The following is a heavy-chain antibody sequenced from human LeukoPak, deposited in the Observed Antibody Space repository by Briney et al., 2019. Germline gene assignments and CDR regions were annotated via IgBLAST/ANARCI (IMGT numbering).Heavy chain of an antibody. CDR1: GGSISSYY. Sequence: SETLSLTCTVSGGSISSYYWSWIRQPAGKGLEWIGRIYTSGSTNYNPSLKSRVTMSVDTSKNQFSLKLSSVTAADTAVYYCARDLLAYDSSGSDFDYWGQGTLVTVSS. J-gene: IGHJ4*02. CDR3: ARDLLAYDSSGSDFDY. D-gene: IGHD3-22*01. V-gene: IGHV4-4*07. CDR2: IYTSGST.